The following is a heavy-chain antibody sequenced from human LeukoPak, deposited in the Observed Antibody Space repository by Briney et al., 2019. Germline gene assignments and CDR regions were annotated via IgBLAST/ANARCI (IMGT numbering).Heavy chain of an antibody. CDR2: INHSGST. CDR1: GGSFGGYY. D-gene: IGHD5-24*01. CDR3: ARALHLDY. J-gene: IGHJ4*02. Sequence: SETPSLTCAVYGGSFGGYYWSWIRQPPGKGLEWIGEINHSGSTNYNPSLKSRVTISVDTSKNQFSLKLSSVTAADTAVYYCARALHLDYWGQGTLVTVSS. V-gene: IGHV4-34*01.